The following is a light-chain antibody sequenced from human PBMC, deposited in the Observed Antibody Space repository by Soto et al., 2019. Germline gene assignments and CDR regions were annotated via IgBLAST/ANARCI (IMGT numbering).Light chain of an antibody. V-gene: IGLV1-44*01. CDR3: AAWDESPNVPV. J-gene: IGLJ3*02. CDR1: NSNIGRNT. Sequence: QSVLTQPPSASGTPGQRVTISCSGSNSNIGRNTVNWYQQFPGAAPNLLIHSDNQRPSGVPDRFSGPRSGTSASLAISGLQSEDEADYYCAAWDESPNVPVFGGGTKLTV. CDR2: SDN.